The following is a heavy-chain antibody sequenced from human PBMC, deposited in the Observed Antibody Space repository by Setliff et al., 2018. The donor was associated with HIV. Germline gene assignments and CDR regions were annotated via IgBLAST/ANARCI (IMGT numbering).Heavy chain of an antibody. Sequence: GGSLRLSCAVTGFSFSNYWMSWVRQAPGKGLEWVANINQDGSEKNYVDSVTGRSTISRDSSKNSLHLQMNNLGAEDTAVYFCARDPVRATNSLTYWFFDYWGQGALVTVSS. CDR1: GFSFSNYW. J-gene: IGHJ4*02. CDR3: ARDPVRATNSLTYWFFDY. V-gene: IGHV3-7*01. D-gene: IGHD2-8*01. CDR2: INQDGSEK.